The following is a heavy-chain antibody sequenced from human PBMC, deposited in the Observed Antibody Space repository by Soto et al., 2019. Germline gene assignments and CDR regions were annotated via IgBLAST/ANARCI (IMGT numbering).Heavy chain of an antibody. Sequence: QVQLVQSGAEVKKPGSSVKVSCKASGGTFSSYTISWVRQAPGQGLEWMGRIIPILGIANYAQKFQGRVTITADKSTSTAYMELSSLRSEDTAVYYCARDDSPGIAAAGTGSFDPWGQGTLVTVSS. CDR1: GGTFSSYT. V-gene: IGHV1-69*08. CDR3: ARDDSPGIAAAGTGSFDP. CDR2: IIPILGIA. J-gene: IGHJ5*02. D-gene: IGHD6-13*01.